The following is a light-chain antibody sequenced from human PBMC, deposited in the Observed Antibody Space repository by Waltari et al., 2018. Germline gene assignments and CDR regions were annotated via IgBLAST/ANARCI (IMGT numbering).Light chain of an antibody. J-gene: IGLJ3*02. CDR2: VNRDGNH. CDR1: RGPSSNG. Sequence: QLVLTQSPSASSSLGASGKPTCPLGRGPSSNGIGWLQQQPEKGPRYLMKVNRDGNHSKGDKIPDRFSGSSSGAEHYLTISSLQSEDEADYYCQTGGHGTWVFGGGTKLTVL. CDR3: QTGGHGTWV. V-gene: IGLV4-69*01.